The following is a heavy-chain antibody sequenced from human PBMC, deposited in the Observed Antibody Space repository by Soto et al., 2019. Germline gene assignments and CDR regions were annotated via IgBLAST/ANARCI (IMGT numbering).Heavy chain of an antibody. Sequence: SETLSLTCTVSGGSISSYYWSWIRQPPGQGLEWIGYIYYSGSTNYNPSLKSRVTISVDTSTNQFSLKLISVTAADTAVYFCAADTTGYYADYWGQGTLVTVSS. CDR3: AADTTGYYADY. V-gene: IGHV4-59*12. CDR1: GGSISSYY. CDR2: IYYSGST. D-gene: IGHD3-9*01. J-gene: IGHJ4*02.